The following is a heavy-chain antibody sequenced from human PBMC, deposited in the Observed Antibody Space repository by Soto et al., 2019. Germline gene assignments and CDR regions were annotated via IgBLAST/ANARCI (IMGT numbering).Heavy chain of an antibody. Sequence: PGGSLRLSCAASGFTFSSYGMHWVRQAPGKGLEWVAVISYDGSNKYYADSVKGRFTISRDNSKNTLYLQMSSLRAEDTAVYYCAKVMAGIAAAGTDFDYWGQGTLVTVSS. CDR3: AKVMAGIAAAGTDFDY. J-gene: IGHJ4*02. V-gene: IGHV3-30*18. D-gene: IGHD6-13*01. CDR1: GFTFSSYG. CDR2: ISYDGSNK.